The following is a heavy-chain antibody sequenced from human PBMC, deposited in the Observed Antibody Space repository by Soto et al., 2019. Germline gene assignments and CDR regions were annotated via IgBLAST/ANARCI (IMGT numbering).Heavy chain of an antibody. Sequence: QVSLVQSGAEVKKPGSSVSVSCKASGGTFSRSGISWVRQVPGQGLEWMGGIIPMFGTPNYAQKFQGRLTITADESTSTVYMEMSSLRSEDTAIYYCARERGYTYGLGGGHPFDPWGQGTLVTVSS. D-gene: IGHD1-1*01. CDR3: ARERGYTYGLGGGHPFDP. J-gene: IGHJ5*02. CDR2: IIPMFGTP. V-gene: IGHV1-69*01. CDR1: GGTFSRSG.